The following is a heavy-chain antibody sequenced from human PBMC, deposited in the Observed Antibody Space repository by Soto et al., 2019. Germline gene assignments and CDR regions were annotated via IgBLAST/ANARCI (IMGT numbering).Heavy chain of an antibody. CDR3: AKDILTGYCPFDC. Sequence: GGSLRLSCAASGFTFGDYYVNWVRQAPGKGLEWVSVISGSGVITYYADSVKGRFTISRDNSKNTLYLQMNSLRAEDTALYYCAKDILTGYCPFDCWGQGTLVTVSS. CDR2: ISGSGVIT. V-gene: IGHV3-23*01. J-gene: IGHJ4*02. CDR1: GFTFGDYY. D-gene: IGHD3-9*01.